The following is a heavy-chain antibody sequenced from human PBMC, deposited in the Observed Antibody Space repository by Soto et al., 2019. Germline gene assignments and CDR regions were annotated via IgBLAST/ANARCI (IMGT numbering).Heavy chain of an antibody. CDR2: IYDNGIT. D-gene: IGHD2-8*01. V-gene: IGHV4-31*03. CDR3: TRERGVGMDV. J-gene: IGHJ6*02. Sequence: QVPLQESGPGLVKPSQTLSLTCNVSGGSISGGRYYWNWIRQHPGKGLEWIGNIYDNGITYYNPSLKSRVIISEDTSKNQFSLRLSSVTAADTAVYYCTRERGVGMDVWGQGTTVTVSS. CDR1: GGSISGGRYY.